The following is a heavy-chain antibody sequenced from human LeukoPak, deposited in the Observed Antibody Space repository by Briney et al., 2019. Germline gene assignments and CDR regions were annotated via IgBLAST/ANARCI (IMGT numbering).Heavy chain of an antibody. D-gene: IGHD2-21*01. Sequence: GGSLRLSSAASGFSLSSYAMSWVRQGPGKGLEWVSAISSTDAGTYHADSVRGRLTISRDSSKNTLYLQMNSLRAEDAAVYYCAKAPVTSCRGAYCYPFDYWGQGTLVTVSS. J-gene: IGHJ4*02. CDR3: AKAPVTSCRGAYCYPFDY. CDR1: GFSLSSYA. V-gene: IGHV3-23*01. CDR2: ISSTDAGT.